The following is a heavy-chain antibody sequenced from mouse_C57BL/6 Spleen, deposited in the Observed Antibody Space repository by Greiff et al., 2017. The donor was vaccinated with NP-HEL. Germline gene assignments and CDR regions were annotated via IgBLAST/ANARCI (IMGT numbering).Heavy chain of an antibody. CDR1: GYTFTSYW. CDR3: ARSNTVVATRYFDV. Sequence: QVQLQQPGAELVKPGASVKLSCKASGYTFTSYWMQWVKQRPGQGLEWIGEIDPSDSYTNYNQKFKGKATLTVDTSSSTAYMQLSSLTSEDSAVYYCARSNTVVATRYFDVWGTGTTVTVSS. J-gene: IGHJ1*03. V-gene: IGHV1-50*01. D-gene: IGHD1-1*01. CDR2: IDPSDSYT.